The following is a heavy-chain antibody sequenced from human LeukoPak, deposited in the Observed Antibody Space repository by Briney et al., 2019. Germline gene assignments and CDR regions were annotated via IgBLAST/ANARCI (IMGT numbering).Heavy chain of an antibody. D-gene: IGHD3-10*01. J-gene: IGHJ6*02. CDR1: RFSFSGYW. CDR3: ARDSFTMVRGVYYYGMDV. V-gene: IGHV3-7*01. CDR2: IKPDGSEK. Sequence: GGSLRLSCAASRFSFSGYWMSWVRQAPGKGLEWVANIKPDGSEKSYVDSVKGRFTISRDNAKNSLYLQMNSLRAEDTAVYYCARDSFTMVRGVYYYGMDVWGQGTTVTVSS.